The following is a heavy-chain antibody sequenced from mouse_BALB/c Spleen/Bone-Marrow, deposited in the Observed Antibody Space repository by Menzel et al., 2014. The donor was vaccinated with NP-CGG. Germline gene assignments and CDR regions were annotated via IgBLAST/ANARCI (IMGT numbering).Heavy chain of an antibody. Sequence: DVQLVESGGDLVKPGGSLKLSCVAPGFTFSSYGMSWVRQTPDKRLEWVATISSGGSYTYYPDSVKGRFTISRDNAKNTLYLQMSSLKSEDTAMYYCGRNYYGSSYYFDYWGQGTTLTVSS. CDR1: GFTFSSYG. CDR2: ISSGGSYT. J-gene: IGHJ2*01. D-gene: IGHD1-1*01. V-gene: IGHV5-6*01. CDR3: GRNYYGSSYYFDY.